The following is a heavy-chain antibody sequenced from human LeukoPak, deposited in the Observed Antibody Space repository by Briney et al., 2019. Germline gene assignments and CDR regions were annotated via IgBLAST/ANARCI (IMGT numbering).Heavy chain of an antibody. V-gene: IGHV4-59*01. CDR2: IYNSGST. CDR1: DGSINIYY. J-gene: IGHJ4*02. CDR3: ARGYNYGAHYWFDY. D-gene: IGHD5-18*01. Sequence: SETLSLTCTVSDGSINIYYWSWIRQAPGKGLEWIGYIYNSGSTNYNPSLRRRVTISMDTSKIQFSLRLTSVTAADAAMYYCARGYNYGAHYWFDYWGQGTLVTVSS.